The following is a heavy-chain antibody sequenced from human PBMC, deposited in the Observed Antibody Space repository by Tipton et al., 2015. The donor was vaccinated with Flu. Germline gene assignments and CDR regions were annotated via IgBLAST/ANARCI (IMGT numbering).Heavy chain of an antibody. Sequence: QLVQSGGGLIQPGGSLRLSCAASGFNVSSNYMSWVRQAPGKGLEWVANIKEDGSETYHVDSVRGRFTISRDNAKNSLYLQMDSLRAEDTAVYYCVRIYYNNSGYYDWGQGTLVTVSS. CDR1: GFNVSSNY. J-gene: IGHJ4*02. CDR3: VRIYYNNSGYYD. CDR2: IKEDGSET. D-gene: IGHD3-22*01. V-gene: IGHV3-7*01.